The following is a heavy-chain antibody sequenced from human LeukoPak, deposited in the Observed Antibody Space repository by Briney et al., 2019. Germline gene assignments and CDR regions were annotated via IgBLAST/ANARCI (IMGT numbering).Heavy chain of an antibody. D-gene: IGHD6-13*01. Sequence: SETLSLTCTVSGGSISSYYWSWIRQPPGKGLEWIGYIYYSGSPNYNPSLKSRVTISVDTSKNQFSLKLSSVTAADTAVYYCARDPSSWPEAENWFDPWGQGTLVTVSS. CDR2: IYYSGSP. V-gene: IGHV4-59*01. CDR1: GGSISSYY. CDR3: ARDPSSWPEAENWFDP. J-gene: IGHJ5*02.